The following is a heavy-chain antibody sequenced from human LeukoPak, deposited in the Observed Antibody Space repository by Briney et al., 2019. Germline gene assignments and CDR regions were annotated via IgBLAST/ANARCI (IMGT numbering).Heavy chain of an antibody. Sequence: AASVKVSCKASGYTFTSYGISWVRQAPGQGLEWMGWISAYNGNTNYAQKLQGRVTMTTDTSTSTAYMELSSLRSEDTAVYYCAREGGRIAAYDAFDIWGQGTMVTVSS. CDR2: ISAYNGNT. V-gene: IGHV1-18*01. D-gene: IGHD6-6*01. CDR3: AREGGRIAAYDAFDI. CDR1: GYTFTSYG. J-gene: IGHJ3*02.